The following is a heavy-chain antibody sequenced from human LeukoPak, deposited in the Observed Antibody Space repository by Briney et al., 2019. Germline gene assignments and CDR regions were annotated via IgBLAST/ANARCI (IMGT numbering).Heavy chain of an antibody. D-gene: IGHD3-3*01. J-gene: IGHJ4*02. Sequence: PGGSLRLSCAASRFSFSLYNMNWVRQAPGKGLEWVSYISSTGSRIYYADSVKGRFTISRDNAKNLLYLQMSSLRDEDTAVYYCARDYDFWSGYYTGVFDYWGQGTLVTVSS. CDR2: ISSTGSRI. V-gene: IGHV3-48*02. CDR1: RFSFSLYN. CDR3: ARDYDFWSGYYTGVFDY.